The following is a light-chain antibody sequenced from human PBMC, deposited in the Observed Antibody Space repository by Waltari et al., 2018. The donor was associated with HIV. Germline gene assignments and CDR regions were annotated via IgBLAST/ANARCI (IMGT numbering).Light chain of an antibody. CDR3: QQYNDWPLT. CDR2: GAS. V-gene: IGKV3-15*01. Sequence: EIVVTQSPATLSVSPGERATLSCRASQTVANNFAWYQQKPGQAPRLLIYGASTRATGIPARFSGSGSGTEFSLTITSLQSEDAAVYYCQQYNDWPLTFGGGTKVEIK. J-gene: IGKJ4*01. CDR1: QTVANN.